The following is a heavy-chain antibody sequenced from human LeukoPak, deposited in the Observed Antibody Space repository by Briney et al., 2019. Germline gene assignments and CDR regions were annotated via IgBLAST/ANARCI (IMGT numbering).Heavy chain of an antibody. CDR2: IDQDGSDK. D-gene: IGHD1-1*01. CDR1: GFTFTPYR. V-gene: IGHV3-7*01. Sequence: PGGSLRLSCVASGFTFTPYRMSWVRQAPGKGLEWVANIDQDGSDKYYVDSVKGRFTISRDNAKNSLYLQISSLRVEDTAVYYCARDARTASGNFDIWGQGTMVTVSS. J-gene: IGHJ3*02. CDR3: ARDARTASGNFDI.